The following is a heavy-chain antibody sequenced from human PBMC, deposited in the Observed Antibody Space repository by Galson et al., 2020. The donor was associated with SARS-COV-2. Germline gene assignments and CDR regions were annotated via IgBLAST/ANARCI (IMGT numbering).Heavy chain of an antibody. CDR1: GFTFSAYT. CDR2: VSYDGTNE. V-gene: IGHV3-30*01. J-gene: IGHJ4*02. CDR3: ARGYIVARNVFDN. Sequence: GGSLRLSCAASGFTFSAYTMHWVRQAPGKGLEWVAVVSYDGTNEYYGDSVKGRFTISRDNSKNTLYLQMNSLRAEDTAVYYCARGYIVARNVFDNWGQGTLVTVSS. D-gene: IGHD5-12*01.